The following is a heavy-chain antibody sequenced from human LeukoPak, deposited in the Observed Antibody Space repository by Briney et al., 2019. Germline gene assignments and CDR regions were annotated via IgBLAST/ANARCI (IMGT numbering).Heavy chain of an antibody. J-gene: IGHJ4*02. CDR3: AKDPFHWGTIYFDY. D-gene: IGHD7-27*01. Sequence: PGGSLRLSCAASGFTFSSYGLNWVRQAPGKGLEWVSSISGSGDNTFYADSVKGRFTISRDNSKSTLYLQINSLRAEDTAVYYCAKDPFHWGTIYFDYWAREPWSPSPQ. CDR1: GFTFSSYG. V-gene: IGHV3-23*01. CDR2: ISGSGDNT.